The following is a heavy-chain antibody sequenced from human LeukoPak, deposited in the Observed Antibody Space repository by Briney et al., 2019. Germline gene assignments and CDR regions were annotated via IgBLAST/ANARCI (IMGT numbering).Heavy chain of an antibody. V-gene: IGHV1-69*13. CDR2: IIPIFGTA. J-gene: IGHJ4*02. CDR3: ARDQYYDFWSGYLPGYYFDY. Sequence: SVKVSCKASGGTFSSYAISWVRQAPGQGLEWMGGIIPIFGTANYAQKFQGRVTITADESTSTAYMELSSLRSDDTAVYYCARDQYYDFWSGYLPGYYFDYWGQGTLVTVSS. D-gene: IGHD3-3*01. CDR1: GGTFSSYA.